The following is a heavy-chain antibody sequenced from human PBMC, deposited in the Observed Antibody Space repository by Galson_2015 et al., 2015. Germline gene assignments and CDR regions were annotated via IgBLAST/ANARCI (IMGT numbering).Heavy chain of an antibody. D-gene: IGHD3-10*01. J-gene: IGHJ6*02. CDR1: GFTFSNYA. CDR3: ATSWFGELSWAYDV. V-gene: IGHV3-23*01. CDR2: ISGSGGST. Sequence: SLRLSCAASGFTFSNYAMSWVRQTPGKGLEWVSAISGSGGSTFYADSVKGRFTISRDNSKNTLLLQMNSLRADDTAVYYCATSWFGELSWAYDVWGQGTTVTVSS.